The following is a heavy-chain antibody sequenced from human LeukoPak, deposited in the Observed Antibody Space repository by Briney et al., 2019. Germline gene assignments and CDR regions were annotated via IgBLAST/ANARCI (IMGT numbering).Heavy chain of an antibody. D-gene: IGHD1-26*01. Sequence: GASVKVSCKASGYTFTTYGISWVRQAPGQGLEWMGWVSGDNGETNYAQKVQGRVTMTTDTSTSTAYMELRSLRSDDTAVYYCARDWEIQAEVNLFDPWGQGTLVTVSS. J-gene: IGHJ5*02. CDR3: ARDWEIQAEVNLFDP. V-gene: IGHV1-18*01. CDR2: VSGDNGET. CDR1: GYTFTTYG.